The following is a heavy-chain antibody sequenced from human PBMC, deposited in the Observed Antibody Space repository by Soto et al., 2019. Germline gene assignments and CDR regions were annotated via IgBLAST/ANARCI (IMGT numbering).Heavy chain of an antibody. Sequence: GCSVNVSCKASGGTFSSYAISWVRQAPGQGLEWMGGIIPIFGTANYAQKFQGRVTITADESTSTAYMELSSLRSEDTAVYYCARDGFPCIAVAGKFLQHWGQGTLVTVSS. V-gene: IGHV1-69*13. J-gene: IGHJ1*01. CDR3: ARDGFPCIAVAGKFLQH. D-gene: IGHD6-19*01. CDR1: GGTFSSYA. CDR2: IIPIFGTA.